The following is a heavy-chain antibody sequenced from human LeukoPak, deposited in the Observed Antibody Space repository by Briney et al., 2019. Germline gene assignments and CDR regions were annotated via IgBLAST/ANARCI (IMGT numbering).Heavy chain of an antibody. CDR3: ARGGKIMISTVRGALASRDGFDI. V-gene: IGHV1-2*02. Sequence: ASVKVSCKASGYTFTGYYMHWVRQAPGQGLEWMGWINPNSGDTNYAQKFQGRVTMTRDTSISTAYMELSRLRSDDTAVYYCARGGKIMISTVRGALASRDGFDIWGRGTMVTVSS. D-gene: IGHD3-10*01. J-gene: IGHJ3*02. CDR1: GYTFTGYY. CDR2: INPNSGDT.